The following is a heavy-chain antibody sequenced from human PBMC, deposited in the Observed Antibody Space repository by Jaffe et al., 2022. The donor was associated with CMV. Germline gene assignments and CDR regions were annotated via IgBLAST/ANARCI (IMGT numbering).Heavy chain of an antibody. V-gene: IGHV5-51*01. CDR2: IYPGDSDT. D-gene: IGHD2-15*01. CDR3: ARHFSEVHCSGGSCYPKDYYYYYMDV. Sequence: EVQLVQSGAEVKKPGESLKISCKGSGYSFTSYWIGWVRQMPGKGLEWMGIIYPGDSDTRYSPSFQGQVTISADKSISTAYLQWSSLKASDTAMYYCARHFSEVHCSGGSCYPKDYYYYYMDVWGKGTTVTVSS. CDR1: GYSFTSYW. J-gene: IGHJ6*03.